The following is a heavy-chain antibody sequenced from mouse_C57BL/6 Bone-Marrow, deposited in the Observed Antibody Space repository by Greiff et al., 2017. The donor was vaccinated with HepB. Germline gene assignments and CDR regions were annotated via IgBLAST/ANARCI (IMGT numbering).Heavy chain of an antibody. J-gene: IGHJ1*03. Sequence: QVQLQQPGAELVKPGASVKLSCKASGYTFTSYWMHWVKQRPGQGLEWIGMIHPNSGSTNYNEKFKSKATLTVDKSSSTAYMQLSSLTSEDSAVYYCAVHSCSYWYFDVWGTGTTVTVSS. CDR2: IHPNSGST. CDR3: AVHSCSYWYFDV. CDR1: GYTFTSYW. V-gene: IGHV1-64*01.